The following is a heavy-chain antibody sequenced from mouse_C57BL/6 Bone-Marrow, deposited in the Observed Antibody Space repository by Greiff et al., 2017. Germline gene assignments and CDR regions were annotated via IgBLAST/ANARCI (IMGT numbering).Heavy chain of an antibody. J-gene: IGHJ4*01. D-gene: IGHD2-4*01. CDR1: GYTFTSYG. Sequence: VQLQQSGAELVRPGASVKLSCKASGYTFTSYGMSWVKQRTGQGLEWIGKIYPRSGNTYYTAKFKGKATLTADKSSSTAYLQLRSLTSEDSAVYFCARGGLRRIYDALDYGGQGTSVTVSS. V-gene: IGHV1-81*01. CDR3: ARGGLRRIYDALDY. CDR2: IYPRSGNT.